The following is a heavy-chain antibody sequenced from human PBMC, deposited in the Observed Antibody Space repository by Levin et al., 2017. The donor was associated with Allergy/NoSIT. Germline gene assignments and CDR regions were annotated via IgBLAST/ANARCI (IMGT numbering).Heavy chain of an antibody. J-gene: IGHJ6*03. CDR1: GYSFISSW. V-gene: IGHV5-10-1*01. CDR2: INPGDSYT. Sequence: PGGSLRLSCKGSGYSFISSWISWVRQMPGKGLEWMGRINPGDSYTKYSPSFQGHVTISADKSISTAYLQWSSLKASDTAMYYCARPHYSYYYMDVWGKGTTVTVSS. CDR3: ARPHYSYYYMDV.